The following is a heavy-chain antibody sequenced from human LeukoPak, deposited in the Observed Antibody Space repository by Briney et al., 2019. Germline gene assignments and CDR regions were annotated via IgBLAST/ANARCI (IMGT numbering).Heavy chain of an antibody. J-gene: IGHJ6*02. D-gene: IGHD2-2*01. V-gene: IGHV3-23*01. CDR2: ISGSGGST. CDR3: VRDLVVVPAAAIGMFRGMDV. CDR1: GFTFSSYA. Sequence: PGGSLRLSCAASGFTFSSYAMSWVRQAPGKGLEWVSAISGSGGSTYYADSVKGRFTISRDNSKNTLYLQTNSLRVEDTAVYYCVRDLVVVPAAAIGMFRGMDVWGQGTTVTVSS.